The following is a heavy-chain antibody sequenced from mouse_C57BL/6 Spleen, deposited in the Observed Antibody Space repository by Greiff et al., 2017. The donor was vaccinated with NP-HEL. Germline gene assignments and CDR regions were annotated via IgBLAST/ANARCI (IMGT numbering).Heavy chain of an antibody. CDR3: AREGVYYYGNWYFDV. CDR1: GYTFTSYW. J-gene: IGHJ1*03. CDR2: INPSNGGT. V-gene: IGHV1-53*01. Sequence: VQLQQSGTELVKPGASVKLSCKASGYTFTSYWMHWVKQRPGQGLEWIGNINPSNGGTNYNEKFKSKATLTVDKSSSTAYMQLSSLTSEDSAVYYCAREGVYYYGNWYFDVWGTGTTVTVSS. D-gene: IGHD1-1*01.